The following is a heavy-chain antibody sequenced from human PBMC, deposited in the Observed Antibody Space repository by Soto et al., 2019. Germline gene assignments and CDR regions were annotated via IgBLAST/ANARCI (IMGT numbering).Heavy chain of an antibody. V-gene: IGHV5-10-1*01. CDR2: IYPSDSFP. CDR1: GYSFTHYW. J-gene: IGHJ3*02. CDR3: AIHHDYSNMGGFDI. D-gene: IGHD4-4*01. Sequence: PGESLRISCEGSGYSFTHYWISWVRQMPGKGLEWMGRIYPSDSFPDYSPSFQGHVTISADKSVSTAYLQWSSLKASDTAMYYCAIHHDYSNMGGFDIWGQGTMVT.